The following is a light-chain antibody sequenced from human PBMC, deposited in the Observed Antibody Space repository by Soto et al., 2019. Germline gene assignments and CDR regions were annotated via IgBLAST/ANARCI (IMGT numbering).Light chain of an antibody. CDR2: DAS. CDR3: QQRSNWLELT. V-gene: IGKV3-11*01. Sequence: EIVMTQSPGTLSLSPGERATLSCRASQSVSSNHLAWYQQKPGQAPRLLIYDASNRATGIPARFSGSGSGTDFTLTISSLEPEDFAVYYCQQRSNWLELTFGGGTKVDIK. CDR1: QSVSSN. J-gene: IGKJ4*01.